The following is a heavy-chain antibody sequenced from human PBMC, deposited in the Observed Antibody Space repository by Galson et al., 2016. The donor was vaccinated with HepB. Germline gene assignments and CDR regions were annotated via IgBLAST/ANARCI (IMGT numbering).Heavy chain of an antibody. V-gene: IGHV3-7*01. CDR2: XXEDXXXK. CDR3: SRGHQALEI. J-gene: IGHJ6*02. CDR1: GLTFSXXX. D-gene: IGHD3-3*01. Sequence: SLRLSCAVSGLTFSXXXMSXXXQAXXXGPXXVAXXXEDXXXKXXVDSXTGRFTISRDNAKNAFYLQMNSLRDEDTGVYFCSRGHQALEIWGQGTAVRVSS.